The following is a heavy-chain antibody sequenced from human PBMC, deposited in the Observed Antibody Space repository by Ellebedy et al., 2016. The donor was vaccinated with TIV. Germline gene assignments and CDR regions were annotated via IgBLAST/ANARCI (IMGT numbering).Heavy chain of an antibody. CDR2: MNPNSGNT. Sequence: AASVKVSCKASGYTFTSYDINWVRQAPGQGLEWMGWMNPNSGNTGYAQKFQGRVTITRNTSISTAYMELSSLRSEDTAVYYCARSRILSGSGFDPWGQGTLVTVSS. D-gene: IGHD3-10*01. CDR3: ARSRILSGSGFDP. V-gene: IGHV1-8*03. CDR1: GYTFTSYD. J-gene: IGHJ5*02.